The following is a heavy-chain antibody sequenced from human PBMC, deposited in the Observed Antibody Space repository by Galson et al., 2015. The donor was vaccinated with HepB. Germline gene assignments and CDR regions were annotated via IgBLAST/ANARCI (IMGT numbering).Heavy chain of an antibody. Sequence: SLRLSCAASGFTFSSYAMHWVRQAPGKGLEWVAVISYDGSNKYYADSVEGRFTISRDNSKNTLYLQMNSLRAEDTAVYYCARDLLKWWFGELYAFDIWGQGTMVTVSS. CDR3: ARDLLKWWFGELYAFDI. CDR1: GFTFSSYA. D-gene: IGHD3-10*01. J-gene: IGHJ3*02. V-gene: IGHV3-30*04. CDR2: ISYDGSNK.